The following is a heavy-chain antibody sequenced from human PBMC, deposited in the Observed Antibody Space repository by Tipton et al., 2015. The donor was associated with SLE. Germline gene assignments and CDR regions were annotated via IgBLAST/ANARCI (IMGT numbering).Heavy chain of an antibody. Sequence: SLRLSCTASGFTFGDYAMSWLRQAPGKGLEWVGFIRSKAYGGTARYAASVRGRFTISRDESKSIAYLEMNGLKTDDTAVYYCARNLGLDDLDNWGQGTLVTVSS. V-gene: IGHV3-49*03. CDR3: ARNLGLDDLDN. D-gene: IGHD3-3*01. J-gene: IGHJ4*02. CDR1: GFTFGDYA. CDR2: IRSKAYGGTA.